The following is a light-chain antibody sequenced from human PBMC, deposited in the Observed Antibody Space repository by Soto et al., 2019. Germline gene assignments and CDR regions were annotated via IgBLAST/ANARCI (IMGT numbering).Light chain of an antibody. CDR1: SSNIGAGYD. V-gene: IGLV1-40*01. Sequence: QSALTQPPSVSGAPGQRVTISCTGSSSNIGAGYDVHWYQQLPGTAPKLLIYGNSNRPSGVPDRFSGSKSGTSASLVITGLQAEDEADYYCQSYDSSLSGSYVFGTGTKLTVL. CDR3: QSYDSSLSGSYV. J-gene: IGLJ1*01. CDR2: GNS.